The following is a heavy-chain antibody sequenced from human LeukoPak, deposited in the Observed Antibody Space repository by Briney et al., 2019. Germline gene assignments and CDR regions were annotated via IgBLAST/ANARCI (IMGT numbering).Heavy chain of an antibody. V-gene: IGHV3-30*03. D-gene: IGHD2-21*01. Sequence: AGGSLRLSCAASGFTFSSYWMSWVRQAPGKGLEWVAVISDDGTNKDYGDSVRGRFTISRDNFKNTLYLQMNSLRTEDTALYYCVASPPLYCGADSRCGLVAFDIWGQGTLVTVSS. J-gene: IGHJ3*02. CDR1: GFTFSSYW. CDR2: ISDDGTNK. CDR3: VASPPLYCGADSRCGLVAFDI.